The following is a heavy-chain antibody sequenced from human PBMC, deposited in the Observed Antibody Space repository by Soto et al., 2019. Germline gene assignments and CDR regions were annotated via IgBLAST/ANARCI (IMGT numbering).Heavy chain of an antibody. CDR1: GFTFSSYA. V-gene: IGHV3-30-3*01. D-gene: IGHD5-18*01. J-gene: IGHJ6*02. CDR3: SSLLNVDTAMEYYYYYYGMDV. Sequence: GGSLRLSCAASGFTFSSYAMHWVRQAPGKGLEWVAVISYDGSNKYYAESVKGRFTISRDNSKNTLYLQMNSLRAEDTAVYYFSSLLNVDTAMEYYYYYYGMDVWGQGTTVTVSS. CDR2: ISYDGSNK.